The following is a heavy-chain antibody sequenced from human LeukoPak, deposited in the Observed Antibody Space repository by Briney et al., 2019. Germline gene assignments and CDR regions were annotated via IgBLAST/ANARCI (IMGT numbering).Heavy chain of an antibody. V-gene: IGHV3-11*01. Sequence: GGSLRLSCAASGFIFSDYYMSWIRQAPGKGLEWVSYISSRGSSLYYADSVKGRFTISRDNTKNSLYLQINSLTAEDTAVYYCARAKNNGRYNSGQGAGDYWGQGTLVTVSS. CDR3: ARAKNNGRYNSGQGAGDY. CDR2: ISSRGSSL. J-gene: IGHJ4*02. CDR1: GFIFSDYY. D-gene: IGHD6-25*01.